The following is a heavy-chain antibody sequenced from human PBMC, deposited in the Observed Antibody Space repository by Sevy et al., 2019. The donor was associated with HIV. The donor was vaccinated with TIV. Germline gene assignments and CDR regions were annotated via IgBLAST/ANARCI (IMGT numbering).Heavy chain of an antibody. CDR1: GFTFSSYS. D-gene: IGHD2-15*01. J-gene: IGHJ3*02. CDR3: ARDPLSTLFDVSDI. V-gene: IGHV3-21*01. CDR2: ISGLSNYI. Sequence: GGSLRLSCAASGFTFSSYSMNWVRQAPGKGLEWVSFISGLSNYIYYADSVKGRFTISRDNAKNSVYLQMNSLRAEDTALYSCARDPLSTLFDVSDIWGQGTMVTVSS.